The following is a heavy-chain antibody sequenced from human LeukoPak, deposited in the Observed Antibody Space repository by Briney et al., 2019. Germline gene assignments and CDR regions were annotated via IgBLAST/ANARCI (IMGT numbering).Heavy chain of an antibody. V-gene: IGHV3-74*01. Sequence: GGSLRLSCAASGFTFSSYWMHWVRQAPGKGLVRVSRINSDGSSTSYADSVKGRFTISRDNAKNTLYLQMNSLRAEDTAVYYCARDGFYVWGSYRPGWFDPWGQGTLVTVSS. CDR1: GFTFSSYW. CDR2: INSDGSST. J-gene: IGHJ5*02. CDR3: ARDGFYVWGSYRPGWFDP. D-gene: IGHD3-16*02.